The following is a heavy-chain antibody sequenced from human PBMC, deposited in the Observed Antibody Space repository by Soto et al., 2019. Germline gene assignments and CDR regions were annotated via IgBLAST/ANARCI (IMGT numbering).Heavy chain of an antibody. V-gene: IGHV3-30-3*01. Sequence: QVQLVESGGGVVQPGRSLRLSCAASGFTFSSYAMHWVRQAPGKGLEWVAVISYDGSNKYYADSVKGRFTISRDNSKNTLYLQMNSLRAEDTAVYYCAREGLVIHSSGPFDYWGQGTLVTVSS. CDR2: ISYDGSNK. CDR1: GFTFSSYA. CDR3: AREGLVIHSSGPFDY. J-gene: IGHJ4*02. D-gene: IGHD3-22*01.